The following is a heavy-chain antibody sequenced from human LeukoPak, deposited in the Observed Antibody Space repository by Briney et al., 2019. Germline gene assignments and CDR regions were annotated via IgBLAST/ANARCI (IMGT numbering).Heavy chain of an antibody. CDR1: GGYISSYY. V-gene: IGHV4-59*01. D-gene: IGHD3-16*01. Sequence: SATLSLTCTGSGGYISSYYWSWIRQPPGKGLEWIGYMYYSGNTNYNPSLKSRVTISVDTSKNQVSLKLSSVTAADTAVYYCARAGGGGREILRPIDYWGQGTLVTVSS. CDR2: MYYSGNT. J-gene: IGHJ4*02. CDR3: ARAGGGGREILRPIDY.